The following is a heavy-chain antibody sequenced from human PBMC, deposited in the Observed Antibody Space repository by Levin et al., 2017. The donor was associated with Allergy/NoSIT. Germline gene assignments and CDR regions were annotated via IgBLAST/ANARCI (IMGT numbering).Heavy chain of an antibody. CDR2: ISSSSSYT. CDR1: GFTFSDYY. J-gene: IGHJ6*03. CDR3: ARGDSYYYYYMDV. Sequence: KAGGSLRLSCAASGFTFSDYYMSWIRQAPGKGLEWVSYISSSSSYTNYADSVKGRFTISRDNAKNSLYLQMNSLRAEDTAVYYCARGDSYYYYYMDVWGKGTTVTVSS. V-gene: IGHV3-11*05.